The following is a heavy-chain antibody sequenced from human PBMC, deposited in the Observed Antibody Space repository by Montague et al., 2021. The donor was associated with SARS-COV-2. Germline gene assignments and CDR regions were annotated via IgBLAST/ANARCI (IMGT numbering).Heavy chain of an antibody. J-gene: IGHJ5*02. Sequence: SETLSLTCTVSGGSISSDNWWTWVRQPPGKGLEWIGDIFHSGTTNYNPSLKSRLTISVDKSKNQISLKSISVTAADTAMYYCARATRSIVVLNWFDPWGQGTLVTVSS. CDR2: IFHSGTT. D-gene: IGHD3-22*01. CDR3: ARATRSIVVLNWFDP. CDR1: GGSISSDNW. V-gene: IGHV4-4*02.